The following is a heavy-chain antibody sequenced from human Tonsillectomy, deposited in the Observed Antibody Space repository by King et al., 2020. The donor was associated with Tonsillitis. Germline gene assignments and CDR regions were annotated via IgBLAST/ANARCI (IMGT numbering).Heavy chain of an antibody. CDR1: GYTFTACY. Sequence: VQLVESGAEMKRPGASVKISCKASGYTFTACYIHWVRQAPGQGLEWVGWINPNSGATSYTRKFQGRVTLTRDTSISTAYMELSSLRSDDTAVYYCSRIVATWSETKHALDLWGQGTLVTVSS. CDR3: SRIVATWSETKHALDL. D-gene: IGHD3-3*01. CDR2: INPNSGAT. V-gene: IGHV1-2*02. J-gene: IGHJ4*02.